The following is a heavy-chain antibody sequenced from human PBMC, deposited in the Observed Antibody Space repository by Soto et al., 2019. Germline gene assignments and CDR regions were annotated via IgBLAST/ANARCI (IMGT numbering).Heavy chain of an antibody. CDR3: AKGRLVVPAAIHFDS. Sequence: VASLRLSFAASGFTFSNYALRFIRQAPGKGLEWVSAISGSGGSTYYADSVKGRFTISRDNSKNTLYLQMNSLRAEDTVVYYCAKGRLVVPAAIHFDSWGRGT. CDR2: ISGSGGST. V-gene: IGHV3-23*01. CDR1: GFTFSNYA. J-gene: IGHJ4*02. D-gene: IGHD2-2*01.